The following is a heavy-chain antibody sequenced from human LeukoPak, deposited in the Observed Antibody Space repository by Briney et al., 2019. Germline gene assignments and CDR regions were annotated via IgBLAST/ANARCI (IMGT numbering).Heavy chain of an antibody. CDR2: INHSGST. J-gene: IGHJ4*02. D-gene: IGHD1-26*01. Sequence: NPSETLSLTCAVYGGSFSGYYWSWIRQPPGKGLEWIGEINHSGSTNYNPSLKSRVTISVDTSKNQFSLKLSSVTAADTAVYYCAKDPSHSGSYPDYWGQGTLVTVSS. V-gene: IGHV4-34*01. CDR1: GGSFSGYY. CDR3: AKDPSHSGSYPDY.